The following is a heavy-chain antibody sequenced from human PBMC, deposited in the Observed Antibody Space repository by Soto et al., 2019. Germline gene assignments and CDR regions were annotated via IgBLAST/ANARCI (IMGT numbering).Heavy chain of an antibody. V-gene: IGHV3-23*01. D-gene: IGHD3-10*01. CDR1: GFTFSNYA. J-gene: IGHJ5*02. CDR2: ISSSSDNT. Sequence: GGSLRLSCAASGFTFSNYAMSWVRQAPGTGLEWVSAISSSSDNTYYADSVKGRFTMSRDNAKNTLSLQMDSLRAEDTAVYYCAKNGFGLDGSLWFDPWGQGTLVTVSS. CDR3: AKNGFGLDGSLWFDP.